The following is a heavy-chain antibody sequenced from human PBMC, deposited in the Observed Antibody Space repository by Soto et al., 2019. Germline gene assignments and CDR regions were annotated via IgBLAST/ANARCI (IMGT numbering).Heavy chain of an antibody. Sequence: SETLSLTCTVSGGSISSYYWSWIRQPPGKGLEWIGYIYYSGSTNYNPSLKSRVTISVDTSKNQFSLKLSSVTAADTAVYYCARHVVDSSSDALDIWGQGTMVTVSS. CDR3: ARHVVDSSSDALDI. CDR2: IYYSGST. V-gene: IGHV4-59*08. D-gene: IGHD6-6*01. CDR1: GGSISSYY. J-gene: IGHJ3*02.